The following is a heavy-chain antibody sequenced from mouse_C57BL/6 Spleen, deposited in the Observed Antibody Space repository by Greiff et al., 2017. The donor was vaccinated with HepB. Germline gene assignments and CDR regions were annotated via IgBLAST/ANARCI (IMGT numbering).Heavy chain of an antibody. CDR3: TREAIYDGGYWYFDV. V-gene: IGHV1-5*01. CDR1: GYTFTSYW. Sequence: VQLQQSGTVLARPGASVKMSCKTSGYTFTSYWMHWVKQRLGQGLVWIGAIFPGNSDTSYNQKFKGKAKLTAVTSASSAYMELSSLTNEDAAVYYSTREAIYDGGYWYFDVWGTGTTGTVSS. J-gene: IGHJ1*03. CDR2: IFPGNSDT. D-gene: IGHD2-3*01.